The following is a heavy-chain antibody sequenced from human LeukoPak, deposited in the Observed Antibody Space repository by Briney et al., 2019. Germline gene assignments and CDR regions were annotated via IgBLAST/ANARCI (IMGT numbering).Heavy chain of an antibody. D-gene: IGHD5-12*01. V-gene: IGHV4-39*07. CDR3: VKDEQGGIVAAT. Sequence: SETLSLTCTVSGGSVSSSSYFWGWIRQSSGKGLEWIGSVYYSGITSHNPSLKSRVTISLDTSRNQFSLKLISVTSVDTAVYYCVKDEQGGIVAATWGQGTLVTVSS. J-gene: IGHJ4*02. CDR2: VYYSGIT. CDR1: GGSVSSSSYF.